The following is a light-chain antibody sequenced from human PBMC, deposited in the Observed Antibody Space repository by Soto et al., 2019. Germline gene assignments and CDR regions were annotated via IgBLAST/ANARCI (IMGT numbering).Light chain of an antibody. Sequence: DIQMTQSPSSLSASVGDRVTITCRASQSISSYLNWYQQKPGKAPKLLIYAASILQSGVPSRFSGSGSGTDFTLTISSLQPEDFATYSCQQSYSTFCTFGQGTKVQIK. J-gene: IGKJ1*01. CDR1: QSISSY. CDR3: QQSYSTFCT. CDR2: AAS. V-gene: IGKV1-39*01.